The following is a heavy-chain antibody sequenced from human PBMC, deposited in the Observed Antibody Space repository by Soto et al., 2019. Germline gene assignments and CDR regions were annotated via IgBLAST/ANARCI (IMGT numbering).Heavy chain of an antibody. D-gene: IGHD3-22*01. Sequence: ASVKVSCKASGYTFTSYGISWVRQAPGQGLEWMGWISAYNGNTNYAQKLQGRVTMTTDTSTSTAYMELRSLRSDDTAVYYCARWDGAYDSSGYYSPFDYWGQGTLVTVSS. V-gene: IGHV1-18*01. CDR1: GYTFTSYG. J-gene: IGHJ4*02. CDR3: ARWDGAYDSSGYYSPFDY. CDR2: ISAYNGNT.